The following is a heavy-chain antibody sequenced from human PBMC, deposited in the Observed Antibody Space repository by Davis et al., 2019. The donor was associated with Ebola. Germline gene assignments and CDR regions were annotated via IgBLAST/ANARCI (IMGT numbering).Heavy chain of an antibody. D-gene: IGHD3-22*01. V-gene: IGHV3-43*01. CDR3: TRGERYYDGSGPFVGEGAYYMDV. Sequence: GESLKISCAASGFTFDDYTIHWVRQAPGKGLEWVSLISWDGESTWYADSVKGRFTISRDNSKNSLYLQMNKLRTEDNALYYCTRGERYYDGSGPFVGEGAYYMDVWGKGTTVTVSS. J-gene: IGHJ6*03. CDR1: GFTFDDYT. CDR2: ISWDGEST.